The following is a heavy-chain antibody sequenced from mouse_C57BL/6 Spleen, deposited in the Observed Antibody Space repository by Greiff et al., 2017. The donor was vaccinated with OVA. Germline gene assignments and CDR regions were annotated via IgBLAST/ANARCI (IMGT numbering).Heavy chain of an antibody. CDR3: ARQGPPYDGFDY. CDR2: IYPGSGST. J-gene: IGHJ2*01. D-gene: IGHD2-12*01. V-gene: IGHV1-55*01. Sequence: VQLQQPGAELVKPGASVKMSCKASGYTFTSYWITWVKQRPGQGLEWIGDIYPGSGSTNYNEKFKSKATLTVDTSSSTAYMQLSSLTSEDSAVYYCARQGPPYDGFDYWGQGTTLTVSS. CDR1: GYTFTSYW.